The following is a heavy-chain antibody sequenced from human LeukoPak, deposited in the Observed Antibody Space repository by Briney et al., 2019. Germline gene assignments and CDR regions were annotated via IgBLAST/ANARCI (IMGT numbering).Heavy chain of an antibody. Sequence: ASVTVSCKASGYTFTSYDINWVRQATGQGLECMGWMNPNSGNTGYAQKFQGRVTMTRNTSISTAYMELSSLRSEDTAVYYCARGRQARFYYDSSSYVDYWGQGTLVTVSS. V-gene: IGHV1-8*01. CDR1: GYTFTSYD. J-gene: IGHJ4*02. D-gene: IGHD3-22*01. CDR3: ARGRQARFYYDSSSYVDY. CDR2: MNPNSGNT.